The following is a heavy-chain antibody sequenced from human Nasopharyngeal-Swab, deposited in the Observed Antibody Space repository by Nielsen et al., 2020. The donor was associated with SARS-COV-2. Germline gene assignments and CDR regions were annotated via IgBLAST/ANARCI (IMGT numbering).Heavy chain of an antibody. D-gene: IGHD3-22*01. CDR3: ARVLDYYDSSGYDTWDVFAL. CDR1: GFTFTNYW. CDR2: INIDGSRT. Sequence: GKSLKISCAVSGFTFTNYWMHWVRRTPGKGLVWVSRINIDGSRTGYADSVKGRFTISRDNAKNTLFLQMNSLRAEDTAVYYCARVLDYYDSSGYDTWDVFALWGQGTMVTVSS. J-gene: IGHJ3*01. V-gene: IGHV3-74*01.